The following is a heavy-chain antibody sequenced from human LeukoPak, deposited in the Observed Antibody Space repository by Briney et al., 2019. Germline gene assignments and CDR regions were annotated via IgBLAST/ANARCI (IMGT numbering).Heavy chain of an antibody. J-gene: IGHJ4*02. Sequence: PSETLSLTCTVSGGSITYYHWNWIRQPAGKALEWIGRIYTSGSTDYKPSLKSRVTMSLDTSKNQLSLELSSVTAADTAAYYCARGISGTTGWPIKYYFDFWGQGTPVTVSS. CDR2: IYTSGST. V-gene: IGHV4-4*07. CDR1: GGSITYYH. D-gene: IGHD1-7*01. CDR3: ARGISGTTGWPIKYYFDF.